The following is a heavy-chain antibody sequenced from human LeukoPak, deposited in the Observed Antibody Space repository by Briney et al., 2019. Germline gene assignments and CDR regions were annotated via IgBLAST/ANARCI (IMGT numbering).Heavy chain of an antibody. Sequence: GSLRLSCAASGFTLSTFWKSWVRQAPGKGLEWVANINQDGSQTYYVDSAKGRFTISRDNAKNSLYLQMNSLRVEDTAVYYCARKNGLDSWGQGTLVIVSS. V-gene: IGHV3-7*01. CDR3: ARKNGLDS. CDR1: GFTLSTFW. J-gene: IGHJ4*02. CDR2: INQDGSQT.